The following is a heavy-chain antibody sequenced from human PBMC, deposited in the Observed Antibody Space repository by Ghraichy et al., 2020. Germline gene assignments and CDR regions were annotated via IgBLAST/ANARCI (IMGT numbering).Heavy chain of an antibody. J-gene: IGHJ4*02. CDR2: IYHSGNV. V-gene: IGHV4-4*02. CDR3: ARVSSWYSRYCDY. Sequence: SQTLSLTCAVSGGSISSSNWWSWVRQPPGKGLEWIGEIYHSGNVNYNPSLKSRVTISVDKSKNQFSLKLSSVTAADTAVYYCARVSSWYSRYCDYWGQGTLVTVSS. D-gene: IGHD3-22*01. CDR1: GGSISSSNW.